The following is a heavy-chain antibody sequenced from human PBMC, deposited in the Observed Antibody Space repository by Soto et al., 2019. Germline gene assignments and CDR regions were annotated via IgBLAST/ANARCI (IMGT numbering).Heavy chain of an antibody. D-gene: IGHD3-22*01. J-gene: IGHJ4*02. CDR3: ARQIYDSDTGPNFQYYFDS. CDR1: GYSFAGYW. V-gene: IGHV5-10-1*01. Sequence: GESLQISCKGSGYSFAGYWITWVRQKPGKGLEWMGRIDPSDSQTYYSPSFRGHVTISVTKSITTVFLQWSSLRASDTAMYYCARQIYDSDTGPNFQYYFDSWGQGTPVTVSS. CDR2: IDPSDSQT.